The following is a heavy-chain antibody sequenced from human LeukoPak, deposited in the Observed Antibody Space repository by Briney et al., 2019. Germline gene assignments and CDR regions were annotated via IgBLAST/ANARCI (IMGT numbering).Heavy chain of an antibody. Sequence: PGGSLRLSCAASGFTFSTYAMHWVRQATGKGLEWVSAIGNAGDTYYTGSVKGRFTISRENAKNSLYLQMNSLRAGDTAVYYCARGYISGWNWFDPWGQGTLVAVSS. D-gene: IGHD6-19*01. CDR3: ARGYISGWNWFDP. J-gene: IGHJ5*02. CDR2: IGNAGDT. CDR1: GFTFSTYA. V-gene: IGHV3-13*01.